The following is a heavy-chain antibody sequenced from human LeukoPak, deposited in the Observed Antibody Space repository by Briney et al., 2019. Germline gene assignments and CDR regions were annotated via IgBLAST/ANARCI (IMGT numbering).Heavy chain of an antibody. CDR3: ARESVVRGVINGMDV. Sequence: GGSLRLSCAASGFTVSTNYLSWVRQAPGKGLEWVSVVYSGGTTYHADSVKGRFTISRDNSKNTMYLQMNSLRADDTAVYYCARESVVRGVINGMDVWGQGTTVTVSS. D-gene: IGHD3-10*01. V-gene: IGHV3-66*01. CDR2: VYSGGTT. J-gene: IGHJ6*02. CDR1: GFTVSTNY.